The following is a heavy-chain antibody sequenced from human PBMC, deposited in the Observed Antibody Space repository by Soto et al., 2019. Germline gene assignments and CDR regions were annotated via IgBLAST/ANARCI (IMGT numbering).Heavy chain of an antibody. Sequence: GASVEASCEASGGTFSSYAISWVRQAPGQGLEWMGGIIPIFGTANYAQKFQGRVTITADESTSTAYMELSSLRSEDTAVYYCARGPYYWNYPGFWGQGTLVTVSS. V-gene: IGHV1-69*13. CDR3: ARGPYYWNYPGF. D-gene: IGHD1-1*01. CDR1: GGTFSSYA. J-gene: IGHJ4*02. CDR2: IIPIFGTA.